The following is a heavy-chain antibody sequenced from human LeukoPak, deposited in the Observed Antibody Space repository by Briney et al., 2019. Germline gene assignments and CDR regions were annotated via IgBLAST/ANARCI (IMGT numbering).Heavy chain of an antibody. CDR2: IYSGGST. D-gene: IGHD3-10*01. CDR1: GFTVSSNY. CDR3: ARVRLGYYFDY. J-gene: IGHJ4*02. V-gene: IGHV3-53*01. Sequence: GGSLRLSCAASGFTVSSNYMNWVRQAPGKGLEGVSFIYSGGSTYYADSVKCRFTISRDNSKNTLYLQTNSLRAEDTAVYYCARVRLGYYFDYWGQGTLVTVSS.